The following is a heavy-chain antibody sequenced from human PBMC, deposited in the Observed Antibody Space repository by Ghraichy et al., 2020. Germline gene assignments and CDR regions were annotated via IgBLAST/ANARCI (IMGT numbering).Heavy chain of an antibody. Sequence: SETLSLTCTVSGGSVSSGSYYWSWIRQPPGKGLEWIGYIYYSGSTNYNPSLKSRVTISVDTSKNQFSLKLSSVTAADTAVYYCARIEMVARGGPYYYYYMDVWGKGTTVTVSS. CDR1: GGSVSSGSYY. CDR2: IYYSGST. D-gene: IGHD2-8*01. J-gene: IGHJ6*03. V-gene: IGHV4-61*01. CDR3: ARIEMVARGGPYYYYYMDV.